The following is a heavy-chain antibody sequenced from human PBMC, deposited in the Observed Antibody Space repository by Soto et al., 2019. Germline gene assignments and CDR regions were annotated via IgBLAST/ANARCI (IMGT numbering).Heavy chain of an antibody. D-gene: IGHD3-22*01. CDR2: ISAYNGNT. V-gene: IGHV1-18*01. Sequence: ASVKVSCKASGYTFTSYGISWVRQAPGQGLEWMGWISAYNGNTNYAQKLQGRVTMTTDTSTSTAYMELRSLRSDDTAVYYCARGRPYYDSSGYYPPFDYWGQGTLVTVSS. CDR3: ARGRPYYDSSGYYPPFDY. CDR1: GYTFTSYG. J-gene: IGHJ4*02.